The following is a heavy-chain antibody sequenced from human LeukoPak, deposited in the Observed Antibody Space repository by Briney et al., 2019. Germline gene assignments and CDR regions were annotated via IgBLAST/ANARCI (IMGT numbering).Heavy chain of an antibody. CDR2: MNPNSGNT. CDR1: GGTFSSYG. V-gene: IGHV1-8*02. Sequence: ASVKVSCKASGGTFSSYGISWVRQATGQGLEWMGWMNPNSGNTGYAQKFQGRVTMTRNTSISTAYMELSSLRYEDTAVYYCAAFYYDSSGYYDYWGQGTLVTVSS. D-gene: IGHD3-22*01. CDR3: AAFYYDSSGYYDY. J-gene: IGHJ4*02.